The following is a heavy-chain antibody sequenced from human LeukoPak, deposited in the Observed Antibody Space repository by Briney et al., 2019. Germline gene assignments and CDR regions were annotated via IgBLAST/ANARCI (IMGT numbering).Heavy chain of an antibody. Sequence: PSQTLSLTCTVSGGSISSGDYHSRWIRQPPGKGLEWIGYIYYSGSTYYNPSLKSRVTISVDTSKNQFSLKLSSVTAADTAVYYCARESPTVGYWGQGTLVTVSS. CDR3: ARESPTVGY. V-gene: IGHV4-30-4*08. CDR1: GGSISSGDYH. CDR2: IYYSGST. J-gene: IGHJ4*02. D-gene: IGHD4-23*01.